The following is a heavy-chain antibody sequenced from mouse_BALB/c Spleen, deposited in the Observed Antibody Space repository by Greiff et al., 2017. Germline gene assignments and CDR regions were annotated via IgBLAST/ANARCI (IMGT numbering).Heavy chain of an antibody. V-gene: IGHV7-3*02. J-gene: IGHJ2*01. CDR2: IRNKANGYTT. Sequence: EVQVVESGGGLVQPGGSLRLSCATSGFTFTDYYMSWVRQPPGKALEWLGFIRNKANGYTTEYSASVKGRFTISRDNSQSILYLQMNTLRAEDSATYYCARALPYYFDYWGQGTTLTVSS. CDR3: ARALPYYFDY. CDR1: GFTFTDYY. D-gene: IGHD5-5*01.